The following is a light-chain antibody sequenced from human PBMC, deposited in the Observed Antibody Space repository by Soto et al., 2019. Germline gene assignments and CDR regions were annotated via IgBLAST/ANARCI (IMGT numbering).Light chain of an antibody. CDR2: AAS. V-gene: IGKV1-39*01. CDR3: QQTYANPIT. J-gene: IGKJ5*01. CDR1: YIISNY. Sequence: DIHMSQAACSLVAPVGHSITITCGASYIISNYLNWYQQKPGIAPKLLIYAASSLQSGVPSRFSGSGSGTDYTLPISSLQPDDFVTYYCQQTYANPITFGQGTQVEIK.